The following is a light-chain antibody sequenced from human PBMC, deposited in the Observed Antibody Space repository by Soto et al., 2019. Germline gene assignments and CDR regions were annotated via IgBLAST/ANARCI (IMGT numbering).Light chain of an antibody. V-gene: IGKV3-20*01. Sequence: EMVMTQSPATLSLSPGQRGTLSCRASQSVNGGHLAWFQQKPGQAPRLLIYAASSRATGIPDRFSGSGSGTDFTLTIDGLEPEDFVVYYCQQYGYSPITFGQGTRLEIK. J-gene: IGKJ5*01. CDR2: AAS. CDR3: QQYGYSPIT. CDR1: QSVNGGH.